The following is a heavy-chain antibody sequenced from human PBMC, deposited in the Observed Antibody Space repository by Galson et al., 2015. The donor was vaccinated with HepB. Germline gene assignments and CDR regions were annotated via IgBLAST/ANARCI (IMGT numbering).Heavy chain of an antibody. CDR3: TTGLYDYVWGSYRSRYFDY. Sequence: SLRLSCAASGFTFSNAWMSWVRQAPGKGLEWVGRIKSKTDGGTTDYAAPVKGRFTISRDDSKNTLYLQMNSLKTEDTAVYYCTTGLYDYVWGSYRSRYFDYWGQGTLVTVSS. D-gene: IGHD3-16*02. CDR2: IKSKTDGGTT. CDR1: GFTFSNAW. J-gene: IGHJ4*02. V-gene: IGHV3-15*01.